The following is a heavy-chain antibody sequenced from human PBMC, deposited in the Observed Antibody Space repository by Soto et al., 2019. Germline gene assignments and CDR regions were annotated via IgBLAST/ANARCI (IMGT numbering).Heavy chain of an antibody. CDR2: IHYNGRS. J-gene: IGHJ4*02. CDR3: ARHSNEYRKSLDN. D-gene: IGHD4-4*01. Sequence: QLQLQESGPGLVKPSETLSLTCPVSGGSIRGYYWSWIRQPPGKGLEWIAFIHYNGRSNSNPSLKSPVTISVDTSKNQLSLKWNSVTAADTAVYYCARHSNEYRKSLDNWGQGTLVTVSS. V-gene: IGHV4-59*08. CDR1: GGSIRGYY.